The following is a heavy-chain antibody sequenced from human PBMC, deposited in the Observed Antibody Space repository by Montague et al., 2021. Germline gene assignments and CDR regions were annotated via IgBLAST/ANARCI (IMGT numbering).Heavy chain of an antibody. V-gene: IGHV4-4*02. CDR1: GDSISSKYF. CDR2: IYHGTT. CDR3: AVGSESAWELLHH. J-gene: IGHJ5*02. D-gene: IGHD1-26*01. Sequence: SETLSLTCTVSGDSISSKYFWNWVRPPLGKGLEWIGEIYHGTTSYSPSLKGRLTVSMDTSKNQFSLKLSSVTAAATAIYYCAVGSESAWELLHHWGQGILVTVSS.